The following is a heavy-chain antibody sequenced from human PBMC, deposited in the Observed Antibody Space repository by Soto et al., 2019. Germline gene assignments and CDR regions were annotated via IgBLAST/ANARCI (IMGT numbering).Heavy chain of an antibody. V-gene: IGHV1-2*02. Sequence: QVQLVQSGAEVKKPGAALRVSCQTSGRIFSYSYIHWVRQAPGRGLEWMGRINPKSDGTNYAQKFEGRVTMTRDTSINKVYMDVTRLTSDDSAVYYCAGDRRDSVTSDGMDVWGQGTTVTV. D-gene: IGHD4-17*01. J-gene: IGHJ6*02. CDR3: AGDRRDSVTSDGMDV. CDR1: GRIFSYSY. CDR2: INPKSDGT.